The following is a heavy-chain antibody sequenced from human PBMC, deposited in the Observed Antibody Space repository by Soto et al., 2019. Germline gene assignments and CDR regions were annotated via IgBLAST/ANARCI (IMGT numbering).Heavy chain of an antibody. Sequence: EVQLVESGGGLVQPGGSPRLSCAASGFSINNYWMSWVRQAPGKGLEWVANIKRDGSEIHYVDSVKGRFTISRDNAKNSLYLQMNSLRVEDTAVYYCARGRTFTVATIVAFDLWGQGTLVTVSS. CDR1: GFSINNYW. J-gene: IGHJ4*02. CDR3: ARGRTFTVATIVAFDL. D-gene: IGHD5-12*01. CDR2: IKRDGSEI. V-gene: IGHV3-7*01.